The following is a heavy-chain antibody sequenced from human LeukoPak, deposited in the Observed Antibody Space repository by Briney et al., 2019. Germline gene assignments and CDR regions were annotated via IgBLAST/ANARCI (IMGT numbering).Heavy chain of an antibody. CDR2: IIPIFGTA. J-gene: IGHJ6*03. V-gene: IGHV1-69*05. Sequence: GASVKVSCKASGGTFSSYAISWVRQAPGQGLEWMGRIIPIFGTANYAQKFQGRVTITTDESTSTAYMELSSLRSEDTAVYYCARGPRGIVNYYYMDVWGKGTTVTVSS. D-gene: IGHD2-21*01. CDR3: ARGPRGIVNYYYMDV. CDR1: GGTFSSYA.